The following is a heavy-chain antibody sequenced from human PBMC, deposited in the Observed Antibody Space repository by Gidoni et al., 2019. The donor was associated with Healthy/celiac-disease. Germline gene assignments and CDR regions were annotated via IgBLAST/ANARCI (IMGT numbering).Heavy chain of an antibody. CDR1: GFTLDDYG. D-gene: IGHD6-13*01. CDR2: INWNGGST. CDR3: ARDVGGQQLVRFDP. J-gene: IGHJ5*02. V-gene: IGHV3-20*04. Sequence: EVQLVESGGGVVRPGGSLRLPCATSGFTLDDYGMSWVRQAPGKGLEWVSGINWNGGSTGYADSVKGRFTISRDNAKNSLYLQMNSLRAEDTALYYCARDVGGQQLVRFDPWGQGTLVTVSS.